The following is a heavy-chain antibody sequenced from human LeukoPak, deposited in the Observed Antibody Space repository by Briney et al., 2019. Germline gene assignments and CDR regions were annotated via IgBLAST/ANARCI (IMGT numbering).Heavy chain of an antibody. CDR1: GYTFTNSY. D-gene: IGHD5-24*01. V-gene: IGHV1-46*01. Sequence: ASVKVSCKASGYTFTNSYIHWVRQAPGQVLEWMGLINPDGGNTNYAQNFQGRVTLTRDTSASTGYRELSSLRSEDTAIYYCARIRDGYNDAYDLWGQGKVVTVPS. CDR2: INPDGGNT. J-gene: IGHJ3*01. CDR3: ARIRDGYNDAYDL.